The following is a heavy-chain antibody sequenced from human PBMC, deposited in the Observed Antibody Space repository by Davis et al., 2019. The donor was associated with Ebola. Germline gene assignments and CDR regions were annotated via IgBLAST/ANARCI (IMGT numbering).Heavy chain of an antibody. J-gene: IGHJ2*01. D-gene: IGHD1-26*01. CDR2: INPKSGGA. V-gene: IGHV1-2*02. Sequence: ASVKVSCKASGYTFTGHYMHWVRQAPGQGLEWMGWINPKSGGAKNAQKFQGGVTMTRDTSISTAYMELSRLRSDDTAVYYCVRELKVGYFELWGRGTLVIVSS. CDR3: VRELKVGYFEL. CDR1: GYTFTGHY.